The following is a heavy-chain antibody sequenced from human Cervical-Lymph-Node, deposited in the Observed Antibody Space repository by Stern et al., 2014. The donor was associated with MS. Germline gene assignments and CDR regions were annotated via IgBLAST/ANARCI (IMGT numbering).Heavy chain of an antibody. CDR3: ARDTCRGGGCYFRY. D-gene: IGHD2-15*01. J-gene: IGHJ4*02. Sequence: VQLVESGGGVVQPGRSLRLSCAASGFIFSSYAMHWVRPAPGKGLDWVAFLSNEGSKQFYADSVKGRFNISRDNSNNTLYLQMNSLRPEDTAVYYCARDTCRGGGCYFRYWGQGILITVSS. CDR2: LSNEGSKQ. V-gene: IGHV3-30-3*01. CDR1: GFIFSSYA.